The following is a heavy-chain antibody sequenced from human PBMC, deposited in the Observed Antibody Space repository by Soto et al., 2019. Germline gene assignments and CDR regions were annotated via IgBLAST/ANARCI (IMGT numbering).Heavy chain of an antibody. CDR2: IYYSGST. Sequence: PSETLSLTCTVSGGSISSYYWSWIRQPPGKGLEWIGYIYYSGSTNYNPSLKSRVTISVDTSKNQFSLKLSSVAAADTAVYYCARVCFYCGGDWADAFDIWGQGTMVTVSS. V-gene: IGHV4-59*01. CDR3: ARVCFYCGGDWADAFDI. CDR1: GGSISSYY. J-gene: IGHJ3*02. D-gene: IGHD2-21*02.